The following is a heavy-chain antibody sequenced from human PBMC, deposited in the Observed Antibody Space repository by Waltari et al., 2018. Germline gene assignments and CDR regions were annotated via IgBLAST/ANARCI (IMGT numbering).Heavy chain of an antibody. CDR1: GFTFSSYS. CDR2: IYSGGST. Sequence: QLVESGGGLVQPGGSLRLSCAASGFTFSSYSMNWVRQAPGKGLEGVSVIYSGGSTYYADSVKGRFTISRDNSKNTLYLQMNSLRAEDTAVYYCAKLAAAGHFDYWGQGTLVTVSS. CDR3: AKLAAAGHFDY. D-gene: IGHD6-13*01. V-gene: IGHV3-66*02. J-gene: IGHJ4*02.